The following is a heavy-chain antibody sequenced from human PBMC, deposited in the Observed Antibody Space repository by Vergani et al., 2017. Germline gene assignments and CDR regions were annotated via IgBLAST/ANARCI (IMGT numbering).Heavy chain of an antibody. D-gene: IGHD3-10*01. Sequence: EVQLVESGGGLVQPGGSLKLSCAASGFTFSGSAMHWVRQASGKGLEWVGRIRSKANSYATAYAASVKGRFTISRDDSKNTAYLQMNSLKTEDTAVYYCARGQLHYYGSGSYYGKKLNAFDIWGQGTMVTVSS. J-gene: IGHJ3*02. V-gene: IGHV3-73*01. CDR2: IRSKANSYAT. CDR3: ARGQLHYYGSGSYYGKKLNAFDI. CDR1: GFTFSGSA.